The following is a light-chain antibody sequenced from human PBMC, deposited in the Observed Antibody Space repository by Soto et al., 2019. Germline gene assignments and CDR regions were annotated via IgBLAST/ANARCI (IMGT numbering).Light chain of an antibody. V-gene: IGKV3-15*01. CDR2: GAS. J-gene: IGKJ1*01. Sequence: VMTQSPATLSVSPGERATLSCWASETVATNLAWYQQKAGQAPRLLIYGASTRATGIPARFSGSGSGTEFTLTISSLQSEDFAVYYCQQYSIWRTFGQGTKVDIK. CDR1: ETVATN. CDR3: QQYSIWRT.